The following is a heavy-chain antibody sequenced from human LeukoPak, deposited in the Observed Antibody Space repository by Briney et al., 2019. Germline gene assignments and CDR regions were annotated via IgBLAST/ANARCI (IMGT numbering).Heavy chain of an antibody. D-gene: IGHD6-13*01. Sequence: ASVKVSCKASGYTFTSYYMHWVRQAPGQGLEWMGIINPSGGSTSYAQKFQGRVTMTRDTSTSTVYMELSSLRSEGTAVYYCARASIAAAGSEIYYYYYMDVWGKGTTVTVSS. J-gene: IGHJ6*03. CDR2: INPSGGST. V-gene: IGHV1-46*01. CDR3: ARASIAAAGSEIYYYYYMDV. CDR1: GYTFTSYY.